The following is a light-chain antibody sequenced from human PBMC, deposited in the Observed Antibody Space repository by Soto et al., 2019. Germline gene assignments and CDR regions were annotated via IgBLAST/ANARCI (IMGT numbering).Light chain of an antibody. V-gene: IGKV1-6*01. CDR2: AAS. CDR3: QQRSNWLT. CDR1: QGIRND. Sequence: AIQMTQSPSSLSASVGDRVTITCRASQGIRNDLDWFQQKPGKAPKLLIYAASNLQSGVPARFSGSGSGTDFTLTISSLEPEDFAVYYCQQRSNWLTFGGGTKVDIK. J-gene: IGKJ4*01.